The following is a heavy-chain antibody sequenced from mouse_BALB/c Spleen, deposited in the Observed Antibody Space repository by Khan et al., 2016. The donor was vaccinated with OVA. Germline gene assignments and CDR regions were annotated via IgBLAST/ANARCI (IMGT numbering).Heavy chain of an antibody. V-gene: IGHV1-80*01. J-gene: IGHJ3*01. Sequence: QVQLKQSGAVLVRPGSSVKISCKASGYAFSTYWMNWVKQRPGQGLEWIGQIYPGDGNTYYNGKFKGKVTLTADKSSSTAYMQLSSLTSEDSAVYFGAREGYYGSRRAWFAYWGQGTLVTVSA. CDR1: GYAFSTYW. D-gene: IGHD1-1*01. CDR2: IYPGDGNT. CDR3: AREGYYGSRRAWFAY.